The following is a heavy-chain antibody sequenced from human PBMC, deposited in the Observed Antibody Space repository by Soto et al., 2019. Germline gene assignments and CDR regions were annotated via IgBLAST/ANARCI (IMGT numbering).Heavy chain of an antibody. J-gene: IGHJ4*02. CDR1: GGSISSSNYY. D-gene: IGHD3-3*01. CDR2: IYYSGST. CDR3: ARPHSDFWSGSEY. Sequence: TSETLSLTCTVSGGSISSSNYYWGWVRQPPGKGLEWIGSIYYSGSTYYNSSLKSRVTISVDTSRNQFSLKLTSVTAADTAVYYCARPHSDFWSGSEYWGQGTLVTVSS. V-gene: IGHV4-39*01.